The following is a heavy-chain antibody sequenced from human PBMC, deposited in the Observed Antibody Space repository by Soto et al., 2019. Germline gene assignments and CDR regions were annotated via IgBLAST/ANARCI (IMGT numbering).Heavy chain of an antibody. Sequence: QVQLVESGGGVVQPGRSLRLSCAASGFTFSSYGMHWVRQAPGKGLEWVAVISYDGSNKYYADSVKGRFTISRDNSKNPLYLQMNSLRAEDMAVYYCASYGWSSGGYGMDVWGQGTTVTVSS. J-gene: IGHJ6*02. CDR1: GFTFSSYG. D-gene: IGHD6-25*01. V-gene: IGHV3-30*03. CDR2: ISYDGSNK. CDR3: ASYGWSSGGYGMDV.